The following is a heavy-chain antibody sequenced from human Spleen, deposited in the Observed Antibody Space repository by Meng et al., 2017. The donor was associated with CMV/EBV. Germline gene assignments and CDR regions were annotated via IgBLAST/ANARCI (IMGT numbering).Heavy chain of an antibody. CDR1: GYTFIGYD. V-gene: IGHV1-2*02. Sequence: ASVKVSCKASGYTFIGYDMHWVRQAPGQRLEWMGWINPKSGGTNYAQRFQGRVTMTRDTSIRTVYMELRRLRSDDTAVYYCAKALYTNYYSTYYGLDVWGQGTTVTV. CDR2: INPKSGGT. CDR3: AKALYTNYYSTYYGLDV. D-gene: IGHD3-22*01. J-gene: IGHJ6*02.